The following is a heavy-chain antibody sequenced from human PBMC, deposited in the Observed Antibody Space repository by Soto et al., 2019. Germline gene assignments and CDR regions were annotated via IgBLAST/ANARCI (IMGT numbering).Heavy chain of an antibody. CDR2: IGGRGNSA. Sequence: QSXGSLRLSCAASGFIFTNYAMNWVRQAPGKGLEWVSVIGGRGNSAYYADSVQGRFTISRDNSKNTLSLQMSSLTADDTAIYYCVREGRGSFDFWGRGTMVTVSS. CDR3: VREGRGSFDF. D-gene: IGHD5-12*01. V-gene: IGHV3-23*01. J-gene: IGHJ3*01. CDR1: GFIFTNYA.